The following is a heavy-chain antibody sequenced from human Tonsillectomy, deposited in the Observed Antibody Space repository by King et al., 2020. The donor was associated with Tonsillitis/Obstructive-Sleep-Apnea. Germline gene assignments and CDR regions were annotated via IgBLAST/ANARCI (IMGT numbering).Heavy chain of an antibody. V-gene: IGHV4-34*01. Sequence: VQLQQWGAGLLKPSETLSLTCAVYGESFSGYYWSWIRQSPGKGLEWIGEINHSGSTNYNPSLKSRVTISIVTSKNQFSLKLSSVTAADTAVYYCAAGYYFDYWGQGTLVTVSS. CDR3: AAGYYFDY. J-gene: IGHJ4*02. CDR2: INHSGST. CDR1: GESFSGYY. D-gene: IGHD3-9*01.